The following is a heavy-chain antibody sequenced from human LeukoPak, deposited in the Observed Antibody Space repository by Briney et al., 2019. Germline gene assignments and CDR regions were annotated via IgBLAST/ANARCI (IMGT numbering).Heavy chain of an antibody. J-gene: IGHJ5*02. CDR3: ARGVVPAAINWFDP. CDR1: GGSISSYY. Sequence: SETLSLTCTVSGGSISSYYWSWIRQPAGKGLEWIGCIYTSGSTNYNPSLKSRVTMSVDTSKNQFSLKLSSVTAADTAVYYCARGVVPAAINWFDPWGQGTLVTVSS. D-gene: IGHD2-2*01. CDR2: IYTSGST. V-gene: IGHV4-4*07.